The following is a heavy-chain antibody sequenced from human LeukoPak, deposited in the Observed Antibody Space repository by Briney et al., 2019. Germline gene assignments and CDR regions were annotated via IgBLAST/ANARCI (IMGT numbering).Heavy chain of an antibody. CDR2: FIPIYGSA. Sequence: SVKVSCKASGGTFTSHAITWVRQAPGQGLEWMAGFIPIYGSASYAQKFQGRVTVTSEESTRTVYMALSSLTSEGTAVYCWAVFFYDESPEAFDLWGQGTMVTVSS. V-gene: IGHV1-69*01. J-gene: IGHJ3*01. CDR1: GGTFTSHA. CDR3: AVFFYDESPEAFDL. D-gene: IGHD2/OR15-2a*01.